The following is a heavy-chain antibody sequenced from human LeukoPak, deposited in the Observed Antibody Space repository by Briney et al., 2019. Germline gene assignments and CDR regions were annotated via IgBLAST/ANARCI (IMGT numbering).Heavy chain of an antibody. J-gene: IGHJ3*02. V-gene: IGHV3-9*03. Sequence: GGSLRLSCAASGFTFDDYAMHWVRQAPGKGLEWVSGISWNSGSIGYADSVKGRFTISRDNAKNSLYLQMNSLRAEDMALYYCAKEDRGAFDIWGQGTMVTVSS. CDR1: GFTFDDYA. CDR3: AKEDRGAFDI. CDR2: ISWNSGSI.